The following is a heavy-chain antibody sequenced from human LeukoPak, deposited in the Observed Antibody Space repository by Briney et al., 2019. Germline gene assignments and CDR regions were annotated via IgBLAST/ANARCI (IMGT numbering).Heavy chain of an antibody. CDR1: GYSFTSYW. Sequence: VESLKISCKGSGYSFTSYWISWVRQMPGKGLEWMGRIDPSDSYTNYSPSFQCNVTISADKSISTAYLQWSSLKASDTAMYYCASEYSGWYGEGNWGQGTLVTVSS. J-gene: IGHJ4*02. D-gene: IGHD6-19*01. V-gene: IGHV5-10-1*01. CDR2: IDPSDSYT. CDR3: ASEYSGWYGEGN.